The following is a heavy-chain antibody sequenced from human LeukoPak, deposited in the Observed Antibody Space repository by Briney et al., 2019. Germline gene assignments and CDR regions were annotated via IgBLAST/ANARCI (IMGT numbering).Heavy chain of an antibody. CDR3: ARVDCGGGSCYSGFDY. D-gene: IGHD2-15*01. J-gene: IGHJ4*02. Sequence: GASVKVSCKASGYTFTSYGISWVRQAPGQGLEWTGWISAYNGNTNYAQKLQGRVTMTTDTSTSTAHMEQRSLRSDDTAVYYCARVDCGGGSCYSGFDYWGQGTLVTVSS. CDR2: ISAYNGNT. V-gene: IGHV1-18*01. CDR1: GYTFTSYG.